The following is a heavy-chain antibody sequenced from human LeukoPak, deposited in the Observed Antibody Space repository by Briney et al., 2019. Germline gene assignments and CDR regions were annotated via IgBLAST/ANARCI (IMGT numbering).Heavy chain of an antibody. CDR3: ATGYCSSTSCLDY. CDR2: FDPEDGET. D-gene: IGHD2-2*01. V-gene: IGHV1-24*01. J-gene: IGHJ4*02. CDR1: GYTLTELS. Sequence: ASVKVTCKVSGYTLTELSKHWVRQPPGKGLEWVGVFDPEDGETIYAQKFQGRGTMTEDTSTDTAYMELSSLRSEDTAVYYCATGYCSSTSCLDYWGQGTLVAVSS.